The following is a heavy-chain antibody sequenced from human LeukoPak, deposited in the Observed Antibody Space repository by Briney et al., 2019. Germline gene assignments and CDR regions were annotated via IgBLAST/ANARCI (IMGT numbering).Heavy chain of an antibody. CDR2: LSHSGST. Sequence: SETLSLTCTVSGYSISSNYFWGWIRPSPGKGLEWIGSLSHSGSTYYNPSLKSRVTLSVDTSKNQFSLKLSSVTAADTAVYYCARGLVRYFDWYIDYWGQGTLVTVSS. V-gene: IGHV4-38-2*02. CDR3: ARGLVRYFDWYIDY. CDR1: GYSISSNYF. J-gene: IGHJ4*02. D-gene: IGHD3-9*01.